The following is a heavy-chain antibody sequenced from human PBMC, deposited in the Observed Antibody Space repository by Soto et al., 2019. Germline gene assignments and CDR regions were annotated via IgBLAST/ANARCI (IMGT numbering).Heavy chain of an antibody. D-gene: IGHD3-3*01. J-gene: IGHJ3*02. CDR3: AQDLQLALFRYLESGAFDI. CDR2: ISGSGGST. CDR1: GFTFSSYA. Sequence: EVQLLESGGGLVQPGGSLRLSCAASGFTFSSYAMSWVRQAPGKGLEWVSAISGSGGSTYYADSVKGRFTISRDNAKNTLYLEMTSLRADDTAVYYCAQDLQLALFRYLESGAFDIWGQGTMVTDSS. V-gene: IGHV3-23*01.